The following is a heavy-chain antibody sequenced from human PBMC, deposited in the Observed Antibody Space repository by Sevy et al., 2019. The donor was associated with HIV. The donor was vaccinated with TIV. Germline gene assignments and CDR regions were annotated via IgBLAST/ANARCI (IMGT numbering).Heavy chain of an antibody. V-gene: IGHV3-21*01. CDR3: ASGSLDSTGYPFDY. Sequence: GGSLRLSCAASGFTFSIYTMNWVRQAPGKGLEWVSSISSSSTYIYYADSVRGRFTISRDNAKNSLYLQMHSLRAEDTGVYYCASGSLDSTGYPFDYWGQGTLVTVSS. D-gene: IGHD3-22*01. CDR1: GFTFSIYT. J-gene: IGHJ4*02. CDR2: ISSSSTYI.